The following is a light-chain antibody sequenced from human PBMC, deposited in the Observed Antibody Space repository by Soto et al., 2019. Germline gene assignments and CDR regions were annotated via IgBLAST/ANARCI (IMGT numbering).Light chain of an antibody. V-gene: IGLV2-14*01. CDR1: SSDVGGYNY. CDR3: SSYTISNTLV. Sequence: QSVLTQPASVSGSPGQSITISCTGTSSDVGGYNYVSWYQQYPGKAPKLMIYDVSNRPSGVSNRFSGSKSGNTASLTISGLQAEDEADYYCSSYTISNTLVFGSVTKVTVL. CDR2: DVS. J-gene: IGLJ1*01.